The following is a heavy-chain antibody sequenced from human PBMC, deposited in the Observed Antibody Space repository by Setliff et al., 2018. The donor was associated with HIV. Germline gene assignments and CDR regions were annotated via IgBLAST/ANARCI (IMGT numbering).Heavy chain of an antibody. CDR3: TSAGYCSCGSCYYFDY. J-gene: IGHJ4*02. D-gene: IGHD2-15*01. Sequence: GGSLRLSCTASGFTFGDYAMSWVRQAPGKGLEWVGFIRSKAYGGTTEYAASVKGRFTISRDDSKSIAYLQMNSLKTEDTAVYYCTSAGYCSCGSCYYFDYWGQGTLVTVSS. CDR2: IRSKAYGGTT. V-gene: IGHV3-49*04. CDR1: GFTFGDYA.